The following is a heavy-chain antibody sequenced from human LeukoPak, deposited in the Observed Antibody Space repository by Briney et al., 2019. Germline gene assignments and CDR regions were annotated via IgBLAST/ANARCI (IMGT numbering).Heavy chain of an antibody. D-gene: IGHD3-10*01. Sequence: GASVKVSCKASGYAFTSYNINWVRQASGQGLEWMGWMKPNSGNTGYAQKFQGRVTMTRDTSISTAYMDLSSLRSEDTAVYYCALMVRGVTDSWGQGTLVTVTS. CDR2: MKPNSGNT. J-gene: IGHJ4*02. CDR1: GYAFTSYN. CDR3: ALMVRGVTDS. V-gene: IGHV1-8*01.